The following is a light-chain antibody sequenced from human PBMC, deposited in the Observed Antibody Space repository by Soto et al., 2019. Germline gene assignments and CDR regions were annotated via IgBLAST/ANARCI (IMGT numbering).Light chain of an antibody. CDR1: QGISNY. CDR2: DAS. Sequence: DIQMTQSPSSLSASVGDRVTITCQASQGISNYLNWYQQKPGKAPKLLIYDASNLETGVPSRFSGSGSGTHFTFTISSLQPEDIATYYCQQYASSMVTFGGGTKVEI. J-gene: IGKJ4*01. V-gene: IGKV1-33*01. CDR3: QQYASSMVT.